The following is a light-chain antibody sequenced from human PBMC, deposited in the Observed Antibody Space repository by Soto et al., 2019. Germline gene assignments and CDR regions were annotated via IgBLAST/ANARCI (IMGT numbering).Light chain of an antibody. CDR1: SSDVGGYNY. V-gene: IGLV2-14*01. CDR2: DVS. CDR3: SSYTSSITQV. Sequence: QSALTQPASVSGSPGQSITISCTGTSSDVGGYNYVSWYQQHPGKAPKLMIYDVSNRPSGVSNRFSCSKSGNTASLTISGXXXXXXXXXYCSSYTSSITQVFATGTTLTV. J-gene: IGLJ1*01.